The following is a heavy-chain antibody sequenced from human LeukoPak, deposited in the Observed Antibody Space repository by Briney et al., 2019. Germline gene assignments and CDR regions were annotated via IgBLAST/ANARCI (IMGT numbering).Heavy chain of an antibody. Sequence: GGSLRLSCAASGFTFNSYWMAWVRQAPGKGLEWVANIKQDGNKKYYVDSVKGRFTISRDNAKNSLYLQMNSLRVEDTADCARDAPNGPIPFEYWGQGTLVTVSS. CDR3: ARDAPNGPIPFEY. CDR2: IKQDGNKK. V-gene: IGHV3-7*01. D-gene: IGHD2-21*01. J-gene: IGHJ4*02. CDR1: GFTFNSYW.